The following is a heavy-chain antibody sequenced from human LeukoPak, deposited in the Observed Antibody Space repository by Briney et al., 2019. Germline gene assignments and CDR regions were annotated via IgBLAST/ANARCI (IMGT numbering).Heavy chain of an antibody. CDR2: IKQDGSEK. J-gene: IGHJ4*02. CDR1: GFTFSSYW. CDR3: ARVETNHYYDSSGYLGY. V-gene: IGHV3-7*01. Sequence: GGSLRLSCAASGFTFSSYWMSWVRQAPGKGLEWVANIKQDGSEKYYVDSVKGRFTISRDNAKNSLYLQMNSLRAEHTAVYYCARVETNHYYDSSGYLGYWGQRTLVTVSS. D-gene: IGHD3-22*01.